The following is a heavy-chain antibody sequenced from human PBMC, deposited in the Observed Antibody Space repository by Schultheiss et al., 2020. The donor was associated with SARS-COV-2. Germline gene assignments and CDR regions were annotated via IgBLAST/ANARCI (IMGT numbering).Heavy chain of an antibody. D-gene: IGHD6-6*01. CDR1: GGSVSSGSYY. V-gene: IGHV4-61*01. CDR3: AREQQLVHFYYYGMDV. J-gene: IGHJ6*02. CDR2: IYYSGST. Sequence: GSLRLSCTVSGGSVSSGSYYWSWIRQPPGKGLEWIGYIYYSGSTNYNPSLKSRVTISVDTSKNQFSLKLSSVTAADTAVYYCAREQQLVHFYYYGMDVWGQGTRVTVSS.